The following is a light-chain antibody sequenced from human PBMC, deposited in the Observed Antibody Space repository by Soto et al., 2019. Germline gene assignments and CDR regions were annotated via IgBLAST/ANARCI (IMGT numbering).Light chain of an antibody. CDR3: AAWDDSLKEV. J-gene: IGLJ3*02. CDR2: AND. CDR1: SSNIGRNT. V-gene: IGLV1-44*01. Sequence: QSVLTQPPSASGTPGQRVTISCSGSSSNIGRNTVNWYQQLPGTAPKLLILANDQRPSGVPDRFSGSKSGTSASLAISGLQSEDEADYYCAAWDDSLKEVFGGGTQLTVL.